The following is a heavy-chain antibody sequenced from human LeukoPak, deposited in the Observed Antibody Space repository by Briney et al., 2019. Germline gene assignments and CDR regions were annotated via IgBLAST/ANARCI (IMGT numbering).Heavy chain of an antibody. D-gene: IGHD3-3*01. CDR2: ISSNGGST. Sequence: GGSLRLSCAASGFTFSSYAMHWVRQAPGKGLEYVSAISSNGGSTYYANSVKGRFTISRDNSKNTLYLQMGSLRAEDMAVYYCARTERLYYDFWSGYLGGNGFDIWGQGTMVTVSS. CDR3: ARTERLYYDFWSGYLGGNGFDI. V-gene: IGHV3-64*01. J-gene: IGHJ3*02. CDR1: GFTFSSYA.